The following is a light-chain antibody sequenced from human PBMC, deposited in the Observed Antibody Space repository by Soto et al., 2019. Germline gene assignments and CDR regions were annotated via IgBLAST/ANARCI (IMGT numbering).Light chain of an antibody. J-gene: IGLJ1*01. CDR1: SNDVGGYDY. V-gene: IGLV2-11*01. Sequence: ALTQPRSVSGSPGQSVTISCTGTSNDVGGYDYVSWYQQHPGKAPKLIIYDVSKRPSGVPDRFSGSKSGNTASLTISGLQAEDEADYYCCSYAGTYSYVFGTETKVTVL. CDR3: CSYAGTYSYV. CDR2: DVS.